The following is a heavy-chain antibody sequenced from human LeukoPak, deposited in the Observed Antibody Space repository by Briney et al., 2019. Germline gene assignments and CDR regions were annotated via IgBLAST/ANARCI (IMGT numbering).Heavy chain of an antibody. CDR2: SSAYNGNT. CDR1: GYTLTSYG. D-gene: IGHD2-8*02. CDR3: ARTGVLGITGWWYFDL. Sequence: ASVKVSCKASGYTLTSYGISWVRQAPGQGLEWTGSSSAYNGNTNYAQKLQGRVTMTTDTSTSTAYMELRSLRSDDTAVYYCARTGVLGITGWWYFDLWGRGTLVTVSS. V-gene: IGHV1-18*01. J-gene: IGHJ2*01.